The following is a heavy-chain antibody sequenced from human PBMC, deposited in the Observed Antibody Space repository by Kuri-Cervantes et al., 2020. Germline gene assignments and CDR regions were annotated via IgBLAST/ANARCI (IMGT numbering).Heavy chain of an antibody. CDR3: ARGFAGGSAPSHYLDV. J-gene: IGHJ6*03. V-gene: IGHV4-34*01. D-gene: IGHD3-10*01. CDR1: GLFISHGHY. CDR2: ISHSGSN. Sequence: SETLSLTCAVSGLFISHGHYWTWIRQPPGKGLEWVGEISHSGSNNYNPSLKSRVTISIDTSKNQFSLNLRSVTVADTAVYYCARGFAGGSAPSHYLDVWGKGTTVTVSS.